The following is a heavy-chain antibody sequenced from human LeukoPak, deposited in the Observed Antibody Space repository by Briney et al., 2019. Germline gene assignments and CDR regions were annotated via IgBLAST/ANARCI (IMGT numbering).Heavy chain of an antibody. Sequence: PSETLSLTCTVSGDSISSYYWSWIRQPPGKGLEWIGYIYTSGGTNYIPSLKGRVTISIDTSKNQFSLRLSAVTAADSAVYYCARLTRLSTSPDRYYLDYWGQGTLVTVSS. V-gene: IGHV4-4*09. D-gene: IGHD6-6*01. J-gene: IGHJ4*02. CDR3: ARLTRLSTSPDRYYLDY. CDR1: GDSISSYY. CDR2: IYTSGGT.